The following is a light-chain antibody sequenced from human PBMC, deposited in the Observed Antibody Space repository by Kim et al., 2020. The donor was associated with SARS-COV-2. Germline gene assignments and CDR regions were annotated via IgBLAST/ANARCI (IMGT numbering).Light chain of an antibody. CDR3: QKYNTYPVT. V-gene: IGKV1-5*01. CDR1: QSISTW. J-gene: IGKJ4*01. CDR2: DAS. Sequence: ASVGDAVTITCRASQSISTWLAWYQQKPGKVPNLLIYDASSLGSGVPSRFSGSGSGTEFTLTISSLQPDDFAAYYCQKYNTYPVTFGGGTKVDIK.